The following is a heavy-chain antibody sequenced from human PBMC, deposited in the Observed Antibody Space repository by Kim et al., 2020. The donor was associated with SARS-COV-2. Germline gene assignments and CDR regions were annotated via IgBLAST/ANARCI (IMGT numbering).Heavy chain of an antibody. J-gene: IGHJ4*02. CDR3: ARHFRGNSIRFLGPYQFDS. D-gene: IGHD3-3*01. Sequence: SETLSLTCTVSGGSISSSGYYWGWIRQPPGKGLEWIGSVHYTGATYYDPSLKSRVTISVDTSKNQFSLKLSSGTAADTAVDYCARHFRGNSIRFLGPYQFDSWGQGTLVTVSS. CDR2: VHYTGAT. V-gene: IGHV4-39*01. CDR1: GGSISSSGYY.